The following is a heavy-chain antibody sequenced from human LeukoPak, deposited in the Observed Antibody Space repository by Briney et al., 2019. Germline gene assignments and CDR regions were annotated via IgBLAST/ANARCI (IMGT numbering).Heavy chain of an antibody. CDR1: GYSFASYW. J-gene: IGHJ6*02. D-gene: IGHD1-1*01. CDR2: INPSDSYI. CDR3: ARMQRDYYYHGMDV. Sequence: GAFLKISCKGSGYSFASYWISWARQLPGKGLEWMGRINPSDSYIKYSPSFQGHVTISADKSIDTAYLQWSSLKASGTAMYYCARMQRDYYYHGMDVWGQGTTVTVSS. V-gene: IGHV5-10-1*01.